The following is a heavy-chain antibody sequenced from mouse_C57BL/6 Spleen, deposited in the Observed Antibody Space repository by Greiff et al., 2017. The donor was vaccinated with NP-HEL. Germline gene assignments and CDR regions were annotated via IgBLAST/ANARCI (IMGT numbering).Heavy chain of an antibody. V-gene: IGHV5-9*01. CDR1: GFTFSSYT. D-gene: IGHD1-1*01. Sequence: EVKLMESGGGLVKPGGSLKLSCAASGFTFSSYTMSWVRQTPEKRLEWVATISGGGGNTYYPDIVKGRFTISRDNAKNTLYLQMSSLRSEDTALYYCARPDYYGSTAWFAYWGQGTLVTVSA. J-gene: IGHJ3*01. CDR3: ARPDYYGSTAWFAY. CDR2: ISGGGGNT.